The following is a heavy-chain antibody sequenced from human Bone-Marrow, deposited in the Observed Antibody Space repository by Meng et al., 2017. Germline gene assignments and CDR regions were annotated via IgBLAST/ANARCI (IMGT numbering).Heavy chain of an antibody. CDR3: ARVAYRWGGDCSYFDY. D-gene: IGHD2-21*02. CDR2: INHSGST. V-gene: IGHV4-34*01. CDR1: GGPFSGYY. J-gene: IGHJ4*02. Sequence: QVQLQQWGAGLLKPSETLSLTCAVYGGPFSGYYWSWIRQPPGKGLEWIGEINHSGSTNYNPSLKSRVTISVDSSKNQFSLKLSSVTAADTAVYYCARVAYRWGGDCSYFDYWGQGTLVTVSS.